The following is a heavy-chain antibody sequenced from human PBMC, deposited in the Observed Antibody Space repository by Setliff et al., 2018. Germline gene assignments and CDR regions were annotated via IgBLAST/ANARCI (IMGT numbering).Heavy chain of an antibody. CDR3: ARQVGSSLSHFYYYMDV. CDR1: GYSFTNYW. J-gene: IGHJ6*03. CDR2: IYPDDSDT. Sequence: GESLKISCQGSGYSFTNYWIAWVRQMPGKGLEWMGIIYPDDSDTRYSPSFQGQVTISADKSIGTAYLQWSSLKASDTAMYYCARQVGSSLSHFYYYMDVWGKGTAVTVSS. D-gene: IGHD6-19*01. V-gene: IGHV5-51*01.